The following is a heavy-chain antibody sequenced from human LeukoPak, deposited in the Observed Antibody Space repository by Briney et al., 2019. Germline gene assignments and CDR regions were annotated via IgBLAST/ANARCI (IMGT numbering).Heavy chain of an antibody. J-gene: IGHJ4*02. CDR2: IKSKTDGGTT. CDR1: GFTFSNAW. Sequence: GGSLRLSCAASGFTFSNAWMSWVRQAPGKGLEWIGRIKSKTDGGTTDYAAPVKGRFTISRDDSKNTLYLQMNSLRAEDTAVYYCARKPFYGSGIGHWGQGTLVTVSS. V-gene: IGHV3-15*01. CDR3: ARKPFYGSGIGH. D-gene: IGHD3-10*01.